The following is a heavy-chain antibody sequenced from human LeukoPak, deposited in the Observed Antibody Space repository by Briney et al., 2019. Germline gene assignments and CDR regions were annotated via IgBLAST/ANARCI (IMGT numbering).Heavy chain of an antibody. CDR3: AREYCSSTSCYLRYGMDV. J-gene: IGHJ6*02. CDR2: IIPIFGTA. V-gene: IGHV1-69*13. Sequence: GASVKVSCKASGYTFTSYGISWVRQAPGQGLEWMGGIIPIFGTANYAQKFQGRVTITADESTSTAYMELSSLRSEDTAVYYCAREYCSSTSCYLRYGMDVWGQGTTVTVSS. CDR1: GYTFTSYG. D-gene: IGHD2-2*01.